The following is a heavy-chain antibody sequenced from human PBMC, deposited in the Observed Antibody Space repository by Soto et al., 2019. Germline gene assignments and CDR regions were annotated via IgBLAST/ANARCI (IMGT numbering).Heavy chain of an antibody. CDR3: AKNGQPPYYYYGLDV. CDR2: ISGYNRDT. D-gene: IGHD2-8*01. Sequence: ASMKVSCTASGYTFTNYGISWVRKAHGQGLEWMGWISGYNRDTNYAQKFQARDSMPIDTSTGKANMELRSLTSDDTAIYYCAKNGQPPYYYYGLDVWGQGT. V-gene: IGHV1-18*01. CDR1: GYTFTNYG. J-gene: IGHJ6*02.